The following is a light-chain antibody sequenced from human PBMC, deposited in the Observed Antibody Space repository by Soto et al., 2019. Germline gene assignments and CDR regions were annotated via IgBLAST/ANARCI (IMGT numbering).Light chain of an antibody. J-gene: IGKJ5*01. CDR3: QQSYTTPVT. CDR2: AAS. V-gene: IGKV1-39*01. Sequence: DIQMTQSPSSLSASLGDRDTITCRASRSISDYLNWYQQKPGKAPDLLISAASNLQSGVPSRFSGSGSGTDFSLTISSLQPEDFATYYCQQSYTTPVTFGQGTRLEIK. CDR1: RSISDY.